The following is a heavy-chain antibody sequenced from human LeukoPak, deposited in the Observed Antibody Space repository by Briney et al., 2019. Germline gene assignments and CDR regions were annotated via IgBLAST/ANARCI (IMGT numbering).Heavy chain of an antibody. Sequence: GGSLRLSCAASGFTFSSYAMHWVRQAPGKGLEWVAVIWNDGSDKHYGDSVKGRFTISRDNSKNTLALQMNNLRAEDTGVYYCARAQIVEYSSSTYNWFDPWGQGTLVTVSS. CDR2: IWNDGSDK. V-gene: IGHV3-33*08. D-gene: IGHD6-6*01. CDR1: GFTFSSYA. J-gene: IGHJ5*02. CDR3: ARAQIVEYSSSTYNWFDP.